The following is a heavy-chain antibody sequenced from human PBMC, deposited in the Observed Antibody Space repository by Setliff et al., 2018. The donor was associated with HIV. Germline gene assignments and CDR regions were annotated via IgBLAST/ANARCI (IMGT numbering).Heavy chain of an antibody. CDR1: GFTFSSHW. Sequence: PGGSLRLSCAASGFTFSSHWMHWVRQAPGKGLVWVSRINSDGSSTAYADSVKGRFTISRDNAKSTLYLQMNSLRVEDTAVYYCTPIHNYTDHCPDSWGQGTLVT. D-gene: IGHD2-21*02. J-gene: IGHJ5*01. CDR3: TPIHNYTDHCPDS. CDR2: INSDGSST. V-gene: IGHV3-74*01.